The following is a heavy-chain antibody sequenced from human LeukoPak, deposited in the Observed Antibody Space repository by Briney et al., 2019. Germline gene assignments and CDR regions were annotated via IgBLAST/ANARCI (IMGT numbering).Heavy chain of an antibody. Sequence: SGPTLVNPTQTLTLSCTLSGLSLSTSVMGVGWIRQPPGKALEWLALIYWDDDKRYSPSLKSRLTITKDTSKNQVVLTMTNMDPVDTATYYCAHRSAAQNFDYWGQGTLVTVSS. V-gene: IGHV2-5*02. CDR2: IYWDDDK. D-gene: IGHD6-13*01. CDR1: GLSLSTSVMG. J-gene: IGHJ4*02. CDR3: AHRSAAQNFDY.